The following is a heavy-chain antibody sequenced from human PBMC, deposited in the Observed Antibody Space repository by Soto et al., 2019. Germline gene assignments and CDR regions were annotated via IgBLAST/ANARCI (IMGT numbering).Heavy chain of an antibody. CDR2: IIPVFGTV. CDR3: AKIIAAAGFDS. V-gene: IGHV1-69*01. J-gene: IGHJ4*02. D-gene: IGHD6-25*01. Sequence: QVKLVQSGAEVKKPGSSVKVSCKASGGTFGNSAISWVRQDPGQGLEWMGGIIPVFGTVNYAQKFEGRVTNTADEATSTVVMEMSRLTSEDKAVYCCAKIIAAAGFDSWGQGNLVTVSS. CDR1: GGTFGNSA.